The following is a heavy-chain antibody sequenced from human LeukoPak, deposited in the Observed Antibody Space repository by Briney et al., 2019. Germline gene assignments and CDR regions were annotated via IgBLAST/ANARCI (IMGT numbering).Heavy chain of an antibody. V-gene: IGHV3-9*01. D-gene: IGHD5-18*01. Sequence: GGSLRLSCAASGFTFDDYAMHWVRQAPGKGLEWVSGISWNSGSIGYADSVKGRFTISRDNAKNSLYLQMNSLRAEDTALYYYAKVYGGYSYGLDYWGQGTLVTVSS. CDR3: AKVYGGYSYGLDY. CDR2: ISWNSGSI. J-gene: IGHJ4*02. CDR1: GFTFDDYA.